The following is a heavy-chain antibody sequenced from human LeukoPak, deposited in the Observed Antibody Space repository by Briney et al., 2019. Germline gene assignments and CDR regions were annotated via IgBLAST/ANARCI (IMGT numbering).Heavy chain of an antibody. CDR2: IYTSGST. CDR1: GGSISSYY. Sequence: PSETLSLTCTVSGGSISSYYWSWIRQPAGKGLEWIGRIYTSGSTNYNPSLKSRVTMSVDTSKNRFSLKLSSVTAADTAVYYCARNLGYCSSTSCLNYYYYGMDVWGQGTTVTVSS. V-gene: IGHV4-4*07. D-gene: IGHD2-2*01. CDR3: ARNLGYCSSTSCLNYYYYGMDV. J-gene: IGHJ6*02.